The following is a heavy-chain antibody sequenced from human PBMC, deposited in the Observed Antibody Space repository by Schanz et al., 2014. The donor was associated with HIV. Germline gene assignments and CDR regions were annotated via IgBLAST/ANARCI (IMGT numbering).Heavy chain of an antibody. CDR1: GFHFNNYA. CDR2: ISESGGRT. CDR3: AKPEYDSRGNSQSHFDY. J-gene: IGHJ4*02. V-gene: IGHV3-23*01. Sequence: ESGGGVVQPGGSLRLSCAASGFHFNNYAMTWVRQAPGKGLEWVSSISESGGRTYYADSVKGRFAISRDKSKNTLYLQMTTLRIDDTAVYYCAKPEYDSRGNSQSHFDYWGQGTLVTVSS. D-gene: IGHD3-22*01.